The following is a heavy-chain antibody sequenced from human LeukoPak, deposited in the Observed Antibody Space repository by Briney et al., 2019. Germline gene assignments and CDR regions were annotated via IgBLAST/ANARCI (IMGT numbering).Heavy chain of an antibody. CDR1: GGSISSGGYY. CDR3: ARGAYYYDSSGYLYYFDY. CDR2: IYYSGST. D-gene: IGHD3-22*01. Sequence: PSQTLSLTCTVSGGSISSGGYYWSWIRQHPGKGLEWIGYIYYSGSTYYNPSLKSRVTISVDTSKNQFSLKLSSVTAADTAVYYCARGAYYYDSSGYLYYFDYWGQGTLVTVSS. V-gene: IGHV4-31*03. J-gene: IGHJ4*02.